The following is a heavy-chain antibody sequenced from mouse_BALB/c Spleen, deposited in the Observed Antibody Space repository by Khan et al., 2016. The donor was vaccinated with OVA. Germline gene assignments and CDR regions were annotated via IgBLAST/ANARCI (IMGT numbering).Heavy chain of an antibody. J-gene: IGHJ4*01. CDR2: IWSDGRP. Sequence: QVQLKESGPDLVAPSQSLSITCSVSGFSLTSFAIHWVRQPPGKGLEWLVVIWSDGRPTYNSSLKSRLSISKDNSKSQVFLKINSLQTDDTAMYDSARHQFPLSMDSWGQGTSVTVSS. CDR3: ARHQFPLSMDS. CDR1: GFSLTSFA. V-gene: IGHV2-6-2*01.